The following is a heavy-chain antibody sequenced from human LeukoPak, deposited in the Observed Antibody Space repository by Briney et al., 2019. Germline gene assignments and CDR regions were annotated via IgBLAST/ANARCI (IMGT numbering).Heavy chain of an antibody. CDR2: IYWDDDK. CDR3: ASVTVALIFDY. D-gene: IGHD4-23*01. CDR1: GFSLSTSGVG. J-gene: IGHJ4*02. Sequence: SGPTLVKPTQTLTLTCTFSGFSLSTSGVGVGWIRQPPGKALEWLALIYWDDDKRCSPSLKSRLTITKDTSKNQVVLTMTNMDPVDTATYYCASVTVALIFDYWGQGTLVTVSS. V-gene: IGHV2-5*02.